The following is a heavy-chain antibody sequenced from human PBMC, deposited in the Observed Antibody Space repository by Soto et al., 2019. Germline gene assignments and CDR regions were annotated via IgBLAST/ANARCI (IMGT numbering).Heavy chain of an antibody. Sequence: QVQLVQSGAEVKKPGSSVKVSCKASGGTFSSYTISWVRQAPGQGLEWMGRIIPILGIANYAQKFQGRVTITADKSTSTAYMELSSLRSEDTAVYYCARSPRLEVRAYMDVWGKGTTVTVS. D-gene: IGHD3-3*01. J-gene: IGHJ6*03. CDR1: GGTFSSYT. V-gene: IGHV1-69*02. CDR2: IIPILGIA. CDR3: ARSPRLEVRAYMDV.